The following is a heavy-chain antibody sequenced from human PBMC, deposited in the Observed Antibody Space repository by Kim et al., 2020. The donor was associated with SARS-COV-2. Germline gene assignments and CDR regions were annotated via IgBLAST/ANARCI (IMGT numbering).Heavy chain of an antibody. CDR3: ARARPLIYGDYVDYYYYYGMDV. CDR1: GFTFSSYD. CDR2: IGTAGDP. Sequence: GGSLRLSCAASGFTFSSYDMHWVRQATGKGLEWVSAIGTAGDPYYPGSVKGRFTISRENAKNSLYLQMNSLRAGDTAVYYCARARPLIYGDYVDYYYYYGMDVWGQGTTVTVSS. V-gene: IGHV3-13*05. J-gene: IGHJ6*02. D-gene: IGHD4-17*01.